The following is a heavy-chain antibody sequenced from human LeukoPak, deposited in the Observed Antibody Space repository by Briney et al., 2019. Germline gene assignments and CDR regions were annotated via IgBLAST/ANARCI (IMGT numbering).Heavy chain of an antibody. CDR2: IYYSGST. J-gene: IGHJ6*03. D-gene: IGHD2-2*01. V-gene: IGHV4-59*01. CDR1: GGSSSNYY. CDR3: ARVLGYCSSTSCYGAYYYYYMDV. Sequence: SETLSLTCTVSGGSSSNYYWSWIRQPPGKGLEWIGYIYYSGSTDYNPSLKSRVTIAVDTSKNQFSLKLSSVTAADTAVYYCARVLGYCSSTSCYGAYYYYYMDVWDKGTTVTVSS.